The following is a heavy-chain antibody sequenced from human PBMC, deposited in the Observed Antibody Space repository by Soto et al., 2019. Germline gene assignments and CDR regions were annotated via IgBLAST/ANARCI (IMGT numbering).Heavy chain of an antibody. J-gene: IGHJ4*02. CDR2: IYLDDDK. Sequence: QITLKESGPTLVKPTQTLTLTCTFSGFSLSTSGVGVGWIRQPPGKALAWLALIYLDDDKRYSPSLKSRLTITKDTTKNQVVLTTTNMDPVDTATYYCAHTLRYFDWLLSFDYWGQGTLVTVSS. CDR3: AHTLRYFDWLLSFDY. D-gene: IGHD3-9*01. CDR1: GFSLSTSGVG. V-gene: IGHV2-5*02.